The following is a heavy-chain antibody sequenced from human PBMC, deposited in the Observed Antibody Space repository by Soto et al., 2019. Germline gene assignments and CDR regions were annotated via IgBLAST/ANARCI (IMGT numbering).Heavy chain of an antibody. D-gene: IGHD7-27*01. CDR3: SSHRQTGYLSGAFDI. V-gene: IGHV3-48*03. CDR2: ISSSGSTI. CDR1: GFTFSSYE. J-gene: IGHJ3*02. Sequence: GGSLRLSCAASGFTFSSYEMNWVRQAPGKGLEWVSYISSSGSTIYYADSVKGRFTISRDNAKNSLYLQMNSLRAEDTAVYYCSSHRQTGYLSGAFDIWGQGTMVTVSS.